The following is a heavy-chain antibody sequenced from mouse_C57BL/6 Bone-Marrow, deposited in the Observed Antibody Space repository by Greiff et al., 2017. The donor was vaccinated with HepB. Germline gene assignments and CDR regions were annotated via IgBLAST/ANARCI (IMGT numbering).Heavy chain of an antibody. D-gene: IGHD2-3*01. CDR3: TTGWLDAY. CDR2: IDPENGDT. V-gene: IGHV14-4*01. CDR1: GFNIKDDY. Sequence: VQLQQSGAELVRPGASVKLSCTASGFNIKDDYMHWEKRRTEQGLEWSGWIDPENGDTEYASKFQGKATITADTSANTAYLQLSSLTSEDTAVYYCTTGWLDAYWGQGTLVTVSA. J-gene: IGHJ3*01.